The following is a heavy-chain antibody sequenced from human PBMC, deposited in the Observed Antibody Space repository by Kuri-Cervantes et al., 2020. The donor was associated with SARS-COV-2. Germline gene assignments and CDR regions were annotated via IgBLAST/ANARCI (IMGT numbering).Heavy chain of an antibody. V-gene: IGHV4-61*02. D-gene: IGHD1-26*01. Sequence: SETLSLTCTVSGGSISSSSYYWGWIRQPAGKGLEWIGRIYTSGSTNYNPSLKSRVTISVDTSKNQFSLKLSSVTAADTAVYYCARIGLEWELPGVGWFDPWGQGTLVTVSS. CDR3: ARIGLEWELPGVGWFDP. CDR2: IYTSGST. J-gene: IGHJ5*02. CDR1: GGSISSSSYY.